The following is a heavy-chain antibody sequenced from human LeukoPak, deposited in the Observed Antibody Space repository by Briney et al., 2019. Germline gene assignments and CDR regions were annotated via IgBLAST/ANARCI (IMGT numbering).Heavy chain of an antibody. CDR1: GGSISGYY. Sequence: SETLSLTCTVSGGSISGYYWSWIRQPPGKGLEWIGYIYYSGSTNYNPSLKSRVTISVDTSKNQFSLKLSSVTAADTAVYYCARVPYYYYGMDVWGQGTTVTVSS. CDR2: IYYSGST. J-gene: IGHJ6*02. CDR3: ARVPYYYYGMDV. V-gene: IGHV4-59*08. D-gene: IGHD2-2*01.